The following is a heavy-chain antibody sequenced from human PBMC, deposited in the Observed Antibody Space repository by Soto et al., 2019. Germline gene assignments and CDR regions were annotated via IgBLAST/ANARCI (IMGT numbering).Heavy chain of an antibody. J-gene: IGHJ5*02. CDR1: GGSISSSNYY. V-gene: IGHV4-39*01. CDR3: ATQLVGGSYVYTFDP. D-gene: IGHD1-26*01. Sequence: SETLSLTCTVSGGSISSSNYYWGWIRQPPGKGLEWIGSIYYSGSTYYNPSLKSRVTISVDTSKNQFSLKLSSVTAADTAVYYCATQLVGGSYVYTFDPWGQGTLVNVSS. CDR2: IYYSGST.